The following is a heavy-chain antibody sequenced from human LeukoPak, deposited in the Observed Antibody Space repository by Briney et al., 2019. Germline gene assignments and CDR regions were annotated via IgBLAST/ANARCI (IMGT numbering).Heavy chain of an antibody. CDR3: ARDPGVNYGMDV. D-gene: IGHD7-27*01. V-gene: IGHV4-59*01. CDR1: GGSISSYY. J-gene: IGHJ6*02. Sequence: SETLSLTCTVSGGSISSYYWSWIRQPPGKGLEGIGYIYYSGSTNYNPSLKSRVTISVDTSKNQFSLKLSSVTAAHTAVYYCARDPGVNYGMDVWGHGTTVTVSS. CDR2: IYYSGST.